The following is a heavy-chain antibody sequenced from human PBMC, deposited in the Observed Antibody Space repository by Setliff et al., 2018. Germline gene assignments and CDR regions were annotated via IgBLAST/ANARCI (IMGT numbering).Heavy chain of an antibody. CDR1: GASISSGNDF. D-gene: IGHD1-1*01. Sequence: PSETLSLTCSVSGASISSGNDFWNWIRQPAGKGLEWIGNIYTNGGTDYSPSLRSRVTISLGTSKNQFSLQLTSVTAADTAIYYCARSDDNFQYPDYWGRGTLVTVSS. CDR2: IYTNGGT. J-gene: IGHJ4*01. V-gene: IGHV4-61*09. CDR3: ARSDDNFQYPDY.